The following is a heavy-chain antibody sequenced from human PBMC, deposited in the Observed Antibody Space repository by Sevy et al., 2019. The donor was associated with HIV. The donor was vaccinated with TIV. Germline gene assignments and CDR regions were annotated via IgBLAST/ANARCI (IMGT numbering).Heavy chain of an antibody. D-gene: IGHD1-26*01. CDR3: VKGGVTWELLDY. CDR1: GFIFSSYG. CDR2: ISYDGSSK. V-gene: IGHV3-30*18. J-gene: IGHJ4*02. Sequence: GGSLRLSCAASGFIFSSYGMHWVRQAPGKGLEWVTIISYDGSSKYYADSVKGRFTISRDNSENILYLQMNSLRTDDTAVYYCVKGGVTWELLDYWGQETLVTVSS.